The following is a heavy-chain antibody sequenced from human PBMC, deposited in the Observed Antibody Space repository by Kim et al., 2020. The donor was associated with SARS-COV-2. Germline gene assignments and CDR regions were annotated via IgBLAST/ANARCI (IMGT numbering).Heavy chain of an antibody. J-gene: IGHJ6*02. CDR1: GFTFSSYA. Sequence: GGSLRLSCAASGFTFSSYAMSWVRQAPGKGLEWVSAISGSGGSTYYADSVKGRFTISRDNSKNTLYLQMNSLRAEDTAVYYCAKDTYYDFWSGYYGAYYYYGMDVWGQGTTVTVSS. CDR3: AKDTYYDFWSGYYGAYYYYGMDV. CDR2: ISGSGGST. V-gene: IGHV3-23*01. D-gene: IGHD3-3*01.